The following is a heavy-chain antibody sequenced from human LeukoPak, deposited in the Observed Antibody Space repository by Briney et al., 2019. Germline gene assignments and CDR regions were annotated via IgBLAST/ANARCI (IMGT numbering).Heavy chain of an antibody. J-gene: IGHJ6*03. CDR1: GFTFSNYA. CDR2: VSGGGDNS. D-gene: IGHD3-3*01. Sequence: GGSLRLSCAASGFTFSNYAMTWVRQAPGKGLQWVSTVSGGGDNSYFADSVKGRFTVSRHNSKKIVYLQMNNLRAEDAAVYYCARARSFDFWSFMDVWGKGTTVTVSS. CDR3: ARARSFDFWSFMDV. V-gene: IGHV3-23*01.